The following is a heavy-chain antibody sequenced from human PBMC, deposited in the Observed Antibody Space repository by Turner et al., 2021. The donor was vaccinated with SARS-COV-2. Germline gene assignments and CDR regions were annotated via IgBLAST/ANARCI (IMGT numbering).Heavy chain of an antibody. D-gene: IGHD1-26*01. CDR1: GFTFSSYA. CDR2: ISGSGGST. Sequence: EVQLFESGGGLVLPAGSLRLSCAASGFTFSSYARSWVRQAPGKGLEWVSAISGSGGSTYYADSVKGRFTISRDNSKNTLYLQMNSLRAEDTAVYYCAQDLGGSYNYWGQGTLVTVSS. V-gene: IGHV3-23*01. J-gene: IGHJ4*02. CDR3: AQDLGGSYNY.